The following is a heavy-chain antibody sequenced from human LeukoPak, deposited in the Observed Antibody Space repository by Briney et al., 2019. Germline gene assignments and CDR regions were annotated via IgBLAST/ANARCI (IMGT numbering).Heavy chain of an antibody. CDR2: INYSGNI. V-gene: IGHV4-59*01. CDR3: ARGGYSYVNYFDY. D-gene: IGHD5-18*01. J-gene: IGHJ4*02. Sequence: SETLSLTCTVSGDSMKSYYWTWIRQTPGKGLEWIGHINYSGNINYNPSLKSRVTISLDTSKSQFSLKLSSVTAADTAVYYCARGGYSYVNYFDYWGQGTLVTVSS. CDR1: GDSMKSYY.